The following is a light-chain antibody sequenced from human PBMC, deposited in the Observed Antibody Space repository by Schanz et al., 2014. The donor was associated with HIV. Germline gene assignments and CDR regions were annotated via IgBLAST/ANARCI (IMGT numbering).Light chain of an antibody. CDR2: DVT. J-gene: IGLJ2*01. CDR3: SSHAGRNSFVV. CDR1: SSDVGRFDL. V-gene: IGLV2-23*02. Sequence: QSALTQPASVSGSPGQSITISCTGTSSDVGRFDLVSWYQQHPGKVPKLMIYDVTKRPSGVPDRFSGSKSGNTASLTISGLQAEDEADYYCSSHAGRNSFVVFGGGTKLTVL.